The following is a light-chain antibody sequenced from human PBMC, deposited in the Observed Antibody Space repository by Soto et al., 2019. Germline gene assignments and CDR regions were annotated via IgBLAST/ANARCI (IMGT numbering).Light chain of an antibody. Sequence: QSALTQPASVSRSPGQSITISCTGSSSHVDTYNYITWYQQLPGKAPKVIIYDVSNRPSGVSDRFSGSKSGNTASLTISGLLTEDEGDYYCSSYTSTTPFVFGTGTKLTVL. CDR3: SSYTSTTPFV. CDR2: DVS. V-gene: IGLV2-14*01. J-gene: IGLJ1*01. CDR1: SSHVDTYNY.